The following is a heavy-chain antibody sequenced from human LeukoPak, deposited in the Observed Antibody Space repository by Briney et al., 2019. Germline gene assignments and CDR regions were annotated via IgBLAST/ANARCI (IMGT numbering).Heavy chain of an antibody. D-gene: IGHD3-16*01. CDR2: IHYTGSA. CDR1: GHSISSFY. J-gene: IGHJ4*02. Sequence: SETLSLTCTFSGHSISSFYWTWIRQPPGQRLEWIGYIHYTGSANYNPSLKSRVTISVDTSQNQFSLQLTSVTAADTAVYYCARKGVSDLYYFDSWGQGTLVTVSS. CDR3: ARKGVSDLYYFDS. V-gene: IGHV4-59*12.